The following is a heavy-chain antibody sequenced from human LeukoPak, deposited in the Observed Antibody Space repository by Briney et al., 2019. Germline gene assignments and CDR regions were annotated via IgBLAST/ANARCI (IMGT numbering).Heavy chain of an antibody. J-gene: IGHJ3*02. V-gene: IGHV4-59*01. CDR1: GGSISSYY. CDR3: ARDRSSGWTGVFDI. D-gene: IGHD6-19*01. Sequence: SETLSLTCNVSGGSISSYYWSWIRQSPGKGLEWIGCIYYSGSTKYNPSLESRVTISIDTSKNHFSLKLSSVTAADTAVYYCARDRSSGWTGVFDIWGRGTMVTVSS. CDR2: IYYSGST.